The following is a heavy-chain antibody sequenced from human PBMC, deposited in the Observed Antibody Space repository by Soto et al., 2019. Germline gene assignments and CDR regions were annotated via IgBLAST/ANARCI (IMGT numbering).Heavy chain of an antibody. CDR3: AKDRNYDYVRRFESLPA. CDR1: GFTFSSYA. Sequence: EVQLLESGGGLVQPGGSLRLSCAASGFTFSSYAMSWVRQAPGKGLEWVSAISGSGGSTYYADAVKGRFTISRDNSKPTLCLQMNSLRAEDTAVYYCAKDRNYDYVRRFESLPAWGQGTLVTVSS. V-gene: IGHV3-23*01. D-gene: IGHD3-16*01. J-gene: IGHJ5*02. CDR2: ISGSGGST.